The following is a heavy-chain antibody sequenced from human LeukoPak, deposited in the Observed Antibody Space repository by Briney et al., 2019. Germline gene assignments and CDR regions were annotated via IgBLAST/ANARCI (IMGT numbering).Heavy chain of an antibody. Sequence: GGSLRLSCAASGFTFSNYAMTWVRPVPGKGLEWVSGITGSDGSTDYADSVKGRFTISRDNSKDTLYLQMNSLTDADTAIYFCARCYCSGGICYYFDSWGQGTLATVSS. CDR1: GFTFSNYA. CDR3: ARCYCSGGICYYFDS. V-gene: IGHV3-23*01. J-gene: IGHJ4*02. D-gene: IGHD2-15*01. CDR2: ITGSDGST.